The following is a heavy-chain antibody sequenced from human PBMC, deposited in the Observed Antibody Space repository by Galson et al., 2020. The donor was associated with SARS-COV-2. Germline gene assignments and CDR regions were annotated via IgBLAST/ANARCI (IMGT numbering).Heavy chain of an antibody. CDR2: ISHSGST. J-gene: IGHJ4*02. Sequence: ASETLSLTCGVSGVSFSSSYWWSWVRQPPGKGLEWIGEISHSGSTNYNPSLKSRVAISVDKSNNQFSLKVNAVTAADTAVYYCAALVGTAMFKYWGQGTLVTVSS. D-gene: IGHD5-18*01. CDR1: GVSFSSSYW. CDR3: AALVGTAMFKY. V-gene: IGHV4-4*02.